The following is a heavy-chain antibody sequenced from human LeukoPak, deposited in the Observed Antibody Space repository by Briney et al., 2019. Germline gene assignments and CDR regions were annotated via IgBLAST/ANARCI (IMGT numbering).Heavy chain of an antibody. Sequence: PSETLSLTCSVSGGSFSGYDWNWIRQPPGKGLEWIGEISQAGRTNYSPSLKTRVLISVDTSKNLFSLKLTSATAADTAVYFCARGRRRLYYDSSGPSNWFDPWGHGTLVTVSS. J-gene: IGHJ5*02. D-gene: IGHD3-22*01. CDR1: GGSFSGYD. V-gene: IGHV4-34*01. CDR2: ISQAGRT. CDR3: ARGRRRLYYDSSGPSNWFDP.